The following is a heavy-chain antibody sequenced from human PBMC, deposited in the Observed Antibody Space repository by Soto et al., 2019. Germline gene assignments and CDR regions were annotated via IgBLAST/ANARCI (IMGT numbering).Heavy chain of an antibody. CDR3: AREGLKRQRSAFDI. Sequence: EVQLVESGGGLVKPGGSLRLSCAASGFTFSSYSMNWVRQAPGKGLEWVSSISSSSSYIYYADSVKGRFTISRDNAKNSLYLQMNSLRAEDTAVYYCAREGLKRQRSAFDIWGQGTMVTVSS. CDR1: GFTFSSYS. CDR2: ISSSSSYI. V-gene: IGHV3-21*01. D-gene: IGHD1-1*01. J-gene: IGHJ3*02.